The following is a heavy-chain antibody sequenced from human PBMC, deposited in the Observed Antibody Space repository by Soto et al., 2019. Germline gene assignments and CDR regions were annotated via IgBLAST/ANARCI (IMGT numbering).Heavy chain of an antibody. Sequence: ASVKVSCKASGYTFTSYGISWVRQAPGQGLEWMGWISAYNGNRNYEQKFQGRVTMTTDTSTSTVYMELRSLRSDDTAVYYCASLTGYSSGWHYNWFDPSGQGTLVTVSS. J-gene: IGHJ5*02. CDR1: GYTFTSYG. D-gene: IGHD6-19*01. CDR3: ASLTGYSSGWHYNWFDP. CDR2: ISAYNGNR. V-gene: IGHV1-18*01.